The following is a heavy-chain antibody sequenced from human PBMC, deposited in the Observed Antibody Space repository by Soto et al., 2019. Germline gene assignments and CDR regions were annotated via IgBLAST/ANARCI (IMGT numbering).Heavy chain of an antibody. CDR2: MKPDDGGP. CDR3: VRDLRRQWRRLDPESYTGMDV. J-gene: IGHJ6*02. Sequence: ASVKVSCKSSGYILSDYCIHWVRQAPGQGLEWLGWMKPDDGGPNYAQNFQGRVIMTRDTSTDTDYMELTRLTSDDTAVYFCVRDLRRQWRRLDPESYTGMDVWGQGTTVAVSS. V-gene: IGHV1-2*02. D-gene: IGHD5-12*01. CDR1: GYILSDYC.